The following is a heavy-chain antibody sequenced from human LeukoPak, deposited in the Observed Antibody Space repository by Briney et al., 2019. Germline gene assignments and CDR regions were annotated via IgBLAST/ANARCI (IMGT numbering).Heavy chain of an antibody. CDR1: GYTFTGYY. CDR3: ARDGDNYNRIDAFDI. Sequence: ASVKVSCKASGYTFTGYYMHWVRQAPGQGLAWMGWINPNSGGTNYAQKFQGRVTMTRDTSISTAYMELSRLRSDDTAVYYCARDGDNYNRIDAFDIWGQGTMVTVSS. J-gene: IGHJ3*02. CDR2: INPNSGGT. V-gene: IGHV1-2*02. D-gene: IGHD1-14*01.